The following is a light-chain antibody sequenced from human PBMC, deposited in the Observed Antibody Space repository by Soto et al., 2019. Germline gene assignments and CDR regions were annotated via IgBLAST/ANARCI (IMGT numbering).Light chain of an antibody. CDR2: AAS. CDR3: QKYNSVPWT. V-gene: IGKV1-27*01. CDR1: QDISHY. Sequence: DIQMTQSPSSLSASVGDRVTITCRASQDISHYLAWYQQKPGKAPRLLIYAASTLQSGVPYRFSGSGSGTDFTLTINSLQPEDVATYYCQKYNSVPWTFGQGTKVEIK. J-gene: IGKJ1*01.